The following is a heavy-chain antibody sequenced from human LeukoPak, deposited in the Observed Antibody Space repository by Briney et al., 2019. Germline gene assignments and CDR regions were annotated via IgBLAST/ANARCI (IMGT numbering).Heavy chain of an antibody. J-gene: IGHJ4*02. CDR2: VHYSLNS. CDR3: ACYKIVEINFDF. V-gene: IGHV4-59*01. Sequence: SETLSLTCTVSGASINGYYWSWIRQPPGKGLEWIGNVHYSLNSNYSPSLESRVTISMDTSKRQFSLKLTSVTAADTAVYYRACYKIVEINFDFWGQGMLVTVSS. CDR1: GASINGYY. D-gene: IGHD5-24*01.